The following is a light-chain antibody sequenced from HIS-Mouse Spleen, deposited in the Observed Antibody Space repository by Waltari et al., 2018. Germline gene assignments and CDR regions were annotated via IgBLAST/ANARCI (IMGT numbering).Light chain of an antibody. J-gene: IGLJ1*01. CDR2: EVS. CDR3: SSYAGSNNYV. V-gene: IGLV2-8*01. CDR1: SSYVGGYNY. Sequence: QSALTQPPSASGSPGQSVTISCTGTSSYVGGYNYVSWYQQHPGKAPKLTIHEVSKRPSGVPDRFSGSKSGNTASLTVSGLQAEDEADYYCSSYAGSNNYVFGTGTKVTVL.